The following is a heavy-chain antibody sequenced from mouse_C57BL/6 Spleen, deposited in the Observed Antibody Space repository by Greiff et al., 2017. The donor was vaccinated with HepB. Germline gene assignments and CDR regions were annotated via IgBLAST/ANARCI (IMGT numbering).Heavy chain of an antibody. CDR1: GYTFTSYW. CDR3: ARSELDYCAMDY. V-gene: IGHV1-55*01. J-gene: IGHJ4*01. Sequence: QVQLQQPGAELVKPGASVKMSCKASGYTFTSYWITWVKQRPGQGLEWIGDIYPGSGSTNYNEKFKSKATLTVDTSSSTAYMQLSSLTSEDSAVYYCARSELDYCAMDYWGQGTSVTVSS. CDR2: IYPGSGST. D-gene: IGHD4-1*01.